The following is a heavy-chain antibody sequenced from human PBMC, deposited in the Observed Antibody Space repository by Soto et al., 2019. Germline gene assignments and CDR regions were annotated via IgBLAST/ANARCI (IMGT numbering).Heavy chain of an antibody. Sequence: GRSLRLSCAASGFTFSSYAMSWVRQAPGKGLEWVSAISANGRDTYYANSVRGRFTVSRDSSKNTLYLQMNSLRAEDTAVYFCAKESDVIQRFIYIEYWGRGTLVTVS. D-gene: IGHD5-18*01. CDR2: ISANGRDT. V-gene: IGHV3-23*01. CDR1: GFTFSSYA. CDR3: AKESDVIQRFIYIEY. J-gene: IGHJ4*02.